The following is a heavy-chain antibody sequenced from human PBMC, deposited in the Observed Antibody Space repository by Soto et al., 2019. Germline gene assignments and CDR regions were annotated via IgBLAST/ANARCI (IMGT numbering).Heavy chain of an antibody. J-gene: IGHJ3*02. CDR2: ISGSGGST. Sequence: GGSLRLSCAASGFTFSCYAMSWVRQAPGKGLEWVSAISGSGGSTYYADSVKGRFTISRDNSKNTLYLQMNSLRAEDTAVYYCAKDLGYDSSGYLPHDAFDIWGQGTMVTVS. CDR1: GFTFSCYA. D-gene: IGHD3-22*01. V-gene: IGHV3-23*01. CDR3: AKDLGYDSSGYLPHDAFDI.